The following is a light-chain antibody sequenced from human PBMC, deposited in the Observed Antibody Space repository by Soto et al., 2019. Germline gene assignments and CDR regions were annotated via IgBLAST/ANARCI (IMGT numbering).Light chain of an antibody. CDR2: GAS. CDR3: QQYGSSPYT. V-gene: IGKV3-20*01. Sequence: EIVLTQSPGPLSLSPGERATLSCRASQSVRSSYLAWYHQKPGQDPRLLIYGASSRATGLPDRFSGSGSGTDFTLTISRLEPEDFAVYYCQQYGSSPYTFGQGTKLEIK. CDR1: QSVRSSY. J-gene: IGKJ2*01.